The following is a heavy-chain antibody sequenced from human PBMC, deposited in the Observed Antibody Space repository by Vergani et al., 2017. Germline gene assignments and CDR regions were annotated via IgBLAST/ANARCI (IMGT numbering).Heavy chain of an antibody. D-gene: IGHD2-2*01. CDR2: VNPEGTNT. CDR3: ARDSKQYCSSTSCPFDY. Sequence: EVQLVESGGGLVQPGGSLRLSCAASGFTFSRHWMHWVRQAPGKGLVWVSRVNPEGTNTPYADSVKGRFTISRDNAKNMMYLQLNSLRDEDTAVYYCARDSKQYCSSTSCPFDYWGQGTLVTVSS. J-gene: IGHJ4*02. V-gene: IGHV3-74*01. CDR1: GFTFSRHW.